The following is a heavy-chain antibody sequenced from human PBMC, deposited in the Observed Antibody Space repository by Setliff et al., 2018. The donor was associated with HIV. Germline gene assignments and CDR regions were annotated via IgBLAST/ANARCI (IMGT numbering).Heavy chain of an antibody. CDR3: ARVSPDYGWGYFY. Sequence: ASVKVSCKTSEYSFVSHGMSWVRQAPGQGLAWMGWIRGSGADAKYAENLQGRVTLTMDISSSTGYMELRNLRSDDTAIYYCARVSPDYGWGYFYWGQGTLVTVSS. CDR2: IRGSGADA. J-gene: IGHJ4*02. V-gene: IGHV1-18*01. CDR1: EYSFVSHG. D-gene: IGHD3-10*01.